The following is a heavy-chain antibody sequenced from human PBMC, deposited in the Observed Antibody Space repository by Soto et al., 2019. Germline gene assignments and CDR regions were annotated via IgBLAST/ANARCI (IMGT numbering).Heavy chain of an antibody. CDR1: GFTFSTYV. CDR3: ATRYCSGSGCYFDY. J-gene: IGHJ4*02. V-gene: IGHV3-23*01. Sequence: EVQLLESGGALVQPGGSLRLSCAASGFTFSTYVMTWVRQAPGEGLEWVSTINGGGGATYHADSVKGRFTISRDNSKNTLYLQMDRLRAEDTAVYYCATRYCSGSGCYFDYWGQGTLVAVSS. CDR2: INGGGGAT. D-gene: IGHD2-15*01.